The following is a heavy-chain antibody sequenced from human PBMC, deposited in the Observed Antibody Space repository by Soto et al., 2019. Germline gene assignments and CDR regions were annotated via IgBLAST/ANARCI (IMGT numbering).Heavy chain of an antibody. CDR3: AKVYRVYYDVWSGSLHP. D-gene: IGHD3-3*01. J-gene: IGHJ5*02. V-gene: IGHV3-23*01. CDR2: ITGSGDST. Sequence: WSLRLSCAVSGFTFSSHAMSWVRQAPGKGLECVSIITGSGDSTYYADSVKGRFTISRDKSKSTLYLQMNSLRAEDTAVYYCAKVYRVYYDVWSGSLHPWGQGTLVTVSS. CDR1: GFTFSSHA.